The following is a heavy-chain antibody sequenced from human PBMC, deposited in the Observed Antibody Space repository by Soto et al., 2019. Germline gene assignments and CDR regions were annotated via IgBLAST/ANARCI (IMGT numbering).Heavy chain of an antibody. CDR3: QASISSGETDY. CDR1: GGTFSSYA. D-gene: IGHD6-6*01. V-gene: IGHV1-69*06. CDR2: IISIFGTA. J-gene: IGHJ4*02. Sequence: QVQLVQSGAEVKKPGSSVKVSCKASGGTFSSYAISWVRQAPGQGLEWMGGIISIFGTANYAQKFQGRVTITADKSTSTADMELSSLRSEDTAVYYCQASISSGETDYWGQGTLVTVSS.